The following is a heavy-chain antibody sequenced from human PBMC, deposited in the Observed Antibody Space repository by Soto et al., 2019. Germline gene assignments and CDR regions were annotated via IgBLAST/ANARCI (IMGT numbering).Heavy chain of an antibody. CDR3: ARGGIHFYDSSGHAFDS. J-gene: IGHJ4*02. CDR2: IIPIFETP. Sequence: QVELVQSGAEVKMPGSSVKVSCKASGDTFDIYGFNWVRQAPGEGLEWMGVIIPIFETPDYAQKCQGRVSITADKSTSTAYLELDSLTSEDTAVYYCARGGIHFYDSSGHAFDSWGQGTLISVTS. V-gene: IGHV1-69*06. CDR1: GDTFDIYG. D-gene: IGHD3-22*01.